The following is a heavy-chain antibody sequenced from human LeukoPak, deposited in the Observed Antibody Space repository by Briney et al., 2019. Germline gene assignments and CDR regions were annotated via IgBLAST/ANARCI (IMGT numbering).Heavy chain of an antibody. Sequence: SETLSLTCTVSGGSISSYYWSWIRQPAGKGLEWIGRIYTSGSTNYNPSLKSRVTISVDTSKNQFSLKLSSVTAADTAVYYCARGGYCSSTSCDQDAFDIWGQGTMVTVSS. V-gene: IGHV4-4*07. CDR2: IYTSGST. CDR1: GGSISSYY. CDR3: ARGGYCSSTSCDQDAFDI. D-gene: IGHD2-2*01. J-gene: IGHJ3*02.